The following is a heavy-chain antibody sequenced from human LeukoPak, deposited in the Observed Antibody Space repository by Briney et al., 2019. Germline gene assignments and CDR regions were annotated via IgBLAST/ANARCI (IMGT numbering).Heavy chain of an antibody. CDR2: IYTSGST. J-gene: IGHJ4*02. D-gene: IGHD2-8*01. CDR3: ARGHMVFDY. CDR1: GGSISSGSYY. V-gene: IGHV4-61*02. Sequence: SETLSLTCTVSGGSISSGSYYWSWIRQPAGKGLEWIGRIYTSGSTNYNPSLKSRVTISVDTSKNQFSLKLSSVTAADTAVYYCARGHMVFDYWGQGTLVTVSS.